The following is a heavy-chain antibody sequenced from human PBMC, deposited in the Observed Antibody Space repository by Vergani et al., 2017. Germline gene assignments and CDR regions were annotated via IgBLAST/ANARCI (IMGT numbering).Heavy chain of an antibody. CDR3: ARFGEGSSWTFDY. Sequence: EVQLVESGGGLVQPGRSLRLSCAASGFTFSSYSMNWVRQAPGKGLEWVSSISSSSSYIYYADSVKGRFTISRDNAKNSLYLQMNSLRAEDTAVYYCARFGEGSSWTFDYWGQGTLVTVSS. CDR2: ISSSSSYI. V-gene: IGHV3-21*01. CDR1: GFTFSSYS. J-gene: IGHJ4*02. D-gene: IGHD6-13*01.